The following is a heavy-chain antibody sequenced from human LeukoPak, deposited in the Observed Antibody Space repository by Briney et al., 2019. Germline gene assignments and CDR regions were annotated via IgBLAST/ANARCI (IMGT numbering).Heavy chain of an antibody. V-gene: IGHV7-4-1*02. CDR3: ARDKYDYYDSSGYYYY. J-gene: IGHJ4*02. Sequence: ASVKVSCKASGYTFTNYTMNWVRQAPGQGLEWMGWVNTNTGNPTYAQGFTGRFVFSLDTSVSTAYLQISSLKAEDTAVYYCARDKYDYYDSSGYYYYWGQGTLVTVSS. CDR1: GYTFTNYT. CDR2: VNTNTGNP. D-gene: IGHD3-22*01.